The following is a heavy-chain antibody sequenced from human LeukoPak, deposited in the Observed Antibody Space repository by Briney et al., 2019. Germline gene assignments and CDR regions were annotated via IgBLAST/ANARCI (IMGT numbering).Heavy chain of an antibody. CDR1: GFTFSSYA. V-gene: IGHV3-64*01. CDR2: ISSNGGST. J-gene: IGHJ4*02. Sequence: GGSLRLSCAASGFTFSSYAMHWVRQAPGKGLEYVSAISSNGGSTYYANSVKGRFTISRDNSKNTLYLQMGSLRSDDTAVYYCARDPPVADAGRFDYWGQGTLVTVSS. D-gene: IGHD2-15*01. CDR3: ARDPPVADAGRFDY.